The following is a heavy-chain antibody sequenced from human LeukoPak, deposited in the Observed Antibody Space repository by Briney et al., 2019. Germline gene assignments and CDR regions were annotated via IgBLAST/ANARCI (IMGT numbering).Heavy chain of an antibody. CDR2: IYYSGST. V-gene: IGHV4-59*11. D-gene: IGHD3-16*01. Sequence: PSETLSLTCTVSGGSISNHYWTWIRQPPGKGLEWIGYIYYSGSTNYNPSLKSRVTISVDTSKNQFSLKLSSVTAADTAVYYCARINYAGYYYGMDVWGQGTTVTVSS. CDR1: GGSISNHY. CDR3: ARINYAGYYYGMDV. J-gene: IGHJ6*02.